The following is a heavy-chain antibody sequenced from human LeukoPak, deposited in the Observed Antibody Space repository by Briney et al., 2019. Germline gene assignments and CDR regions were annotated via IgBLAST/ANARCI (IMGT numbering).Heavy chain of an antibody. D-gene: IGHD3-16*01. CDR1: GDSLSSNSAT. V-gene: IGHV6-1*01. Sequence: SQTLSLTCAISGDSLSSNSATWNWVRQSPSKGLEWLGRTYYRSKWYNDYAVSVKGRVTINPDASKKQFSLQLNSVTPEDTAMYYCARGNGYPFDYWGQGTLVTVSS. J-gene: IGHJ4*02. CDR2: TYYRSKWYN. CDR3: ARGNGYPFDY.